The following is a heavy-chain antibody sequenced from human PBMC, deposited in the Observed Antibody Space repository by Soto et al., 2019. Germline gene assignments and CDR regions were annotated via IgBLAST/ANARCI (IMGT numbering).Heavy chain of an antibody. Sequence: ASVKVSCKASGGTFSSYAISWVRQAPGQGLEWMGGIIPIFGTANYAQKFQGRVTITADESTSTAYMELSSLRSEDTAVYYCARDGFYYDSSVYYPYPYYYYGLDVWGQGTTVTVSS. J-gene: IGHJ6*02. CDR3: ARDGFYYDSSVYYPYPYYYYGLDV. CDR1: GGTFSSYA. V-gene: IGHV1-69*13. D-gene: IGHD3-22*01. CDR2: IIPIFGTA.